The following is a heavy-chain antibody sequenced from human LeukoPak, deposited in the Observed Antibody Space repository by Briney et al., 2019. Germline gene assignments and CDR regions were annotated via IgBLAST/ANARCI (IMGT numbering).Heavy chain of an antibody. J-gene: IGHJ5*02. CDR3: ARDNDYAAWFDP. V-gene: IGHV4-59*12. Sequence: PSETLSLTCTVSGGSISSYYWSWIRQPPGKGLEWIGYIYYSGSTNYNPSLKSRVTISVDTSKNQFSLKLSSVTAADTAVYYCARDNDYAAWFDPWGQGTLDTVSS. CDR1: GGSISSYY. D-gene: IGHD4-17*01. CDR2: IYYSGST.